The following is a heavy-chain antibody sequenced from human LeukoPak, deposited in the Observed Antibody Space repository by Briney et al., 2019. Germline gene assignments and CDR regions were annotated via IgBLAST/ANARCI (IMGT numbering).Heavy chain of an antibody. CDR3: ARDPGDGYNQNYFDY. J-gene: IGHJ4*02. Sequence: ASVKVSCKASGYTFTGYYMHWVRQAPGQGLEWMGWINPNSGGTNYAQKFQGRVTMTRDTSISTAYMELSRLRSDDTAVYYCARDPGDGYNQNYFDYWGQGTLVTVSS. V-gene: IGHV1-2*02. CDR2: INPNSGGT. CDR1: GYTFTGYY. D-gene: IGHD5-24*01.